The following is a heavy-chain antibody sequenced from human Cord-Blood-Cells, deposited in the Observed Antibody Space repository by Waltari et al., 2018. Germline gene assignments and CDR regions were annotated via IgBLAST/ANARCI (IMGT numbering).Heavy chain of an antibody. V-gene: IGHV1-69*01. CDR3: ARSMAATKNYYYGMDV. CDR1: GGTFSSYA. D-gene: IGHD1-26*01. Sequence: QVQLVPSGAEVKKPGSSVKVSCKASGGTFSSYAISWVRQAPGQGLEWMGGIIPIFGTANYAQKFQGRVTMTADESTSTAYMELSSLRSEDTAVYYCARSMAATKNYYYGMDVWGQGTTVTVSS. J-gene: IGHJ6*02. CDR2: IIPIFGTA.